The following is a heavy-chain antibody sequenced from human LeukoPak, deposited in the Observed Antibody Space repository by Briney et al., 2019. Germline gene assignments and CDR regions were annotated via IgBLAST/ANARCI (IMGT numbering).Heavy chain of an antibody. J-gene: IGHJ4*02. V-gene: IGHV3-48*02. CDR3: ARGVGNHFDY. Sequence: GGSLRLSCAASGFTFSSYSMNWVRQAPGKGLEWVSYIYSSSSTIYYADPVKGRFTISRDDAKNSLYLQMNSLRDEDTAVYYCARGVGNHFDYWGQGTLVTVSS. CDR1: GFTFSSYS. D-gene: IGHD1-14*01. CDR2: IYSSSSTI.